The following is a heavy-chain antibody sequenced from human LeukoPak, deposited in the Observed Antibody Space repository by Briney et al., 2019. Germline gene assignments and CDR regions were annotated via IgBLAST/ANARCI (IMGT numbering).Heavy chain of an antibody. Sequence: GESLKISCKGSGYSFTSYWIGWVRQMPGKGLEWMGIIYPGDSDTRYSPSFQGQVTISADKSISTAYLQWSSLKASDTAMYYCASHHRREYCGGDCYSPADYWGQGTLVTVSS. D-gene: IGHD2-21*02. CDR1: GYSFTSYW. J-gene: IGHJ4*02. CDR3: ASHHRREYCGGDCYSPADY. V-gene: IGHV5-51*01. CDR2: IYPGDSDT.